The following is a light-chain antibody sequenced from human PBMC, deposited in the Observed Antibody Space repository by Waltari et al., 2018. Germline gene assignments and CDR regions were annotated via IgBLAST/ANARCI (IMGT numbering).Light chain of an antibody. CDR2: GPS. CDR3: QQYGNSPRT. J-gene: IGKJ1*01. Sequence: ETVLTQSPATLSLSPGERATLPCRASQSVTSSHLAWYQQKPGQAPRLLIYGPSSRATGIPDRFSGSGSGTDFTLTITRLEPEDFAVYYCQQYGNSPRTFGQGTEVEIK. CDR1: QSVTSSH. V-gene: IGKV3-20*01.